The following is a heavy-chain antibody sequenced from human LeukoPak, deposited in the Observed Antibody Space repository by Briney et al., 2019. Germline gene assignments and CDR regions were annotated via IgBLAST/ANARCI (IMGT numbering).Heavy chain of an antibody. CDR2: ISAYNGNT. D-gene: IGHD3-3*01. V-gene: IGHV1-18*01. CDR3: ARDGFYDFWSASKGEFYYNYMDV. J-gene: IGHJ6*03. Sequence: GASVKVSCKASGYTFTSYGISWVRQAPGQGLEWMGWISAYNGNTNYAQKLQGRVTMTTDTSTSTAYMELRSLRSDDTAVYYCARDGFYDFWSASKGEFYYNYMDVWGKGTTVTVSS. CDR1: GYTFTSYG.